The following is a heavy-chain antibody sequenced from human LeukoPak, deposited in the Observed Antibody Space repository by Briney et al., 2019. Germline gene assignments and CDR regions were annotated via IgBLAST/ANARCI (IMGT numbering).Heavy chain of an antibody. CDR3: ATLQQY. CDR1: GFTVSSNY. Sequence: GGSLRLSCAASGFTVSSNYMSWVRQAPGKGLEWLAVISHDSNTKYYADSVKGRFAISRDNSKNTLYLQLNTLRLDDTAVYYCATLQQYWGQGTLVTVSS. CDR2: ISHDSNTK. V-gene: IGHV3-30*09. J-gene: IGHJ4*02.